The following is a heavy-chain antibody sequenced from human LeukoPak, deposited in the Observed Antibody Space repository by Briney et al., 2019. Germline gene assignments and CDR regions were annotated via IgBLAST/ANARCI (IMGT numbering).Heavy chain of an antibody. CDR1: GGTFSSYA. V-gene: IGHV1-69*04. J-gene: IGHJ4*02. Sequence: ASVKVSCRASGGTFSSYAISWGRQAPGQGLEWMGRIIPILGIANYAQKFQGRVTITADKSTSTAYMELSSLRSGHWAVYYCARAPDSSGYYYFDYWGQGTLVTVSS. D-gene: IGHD3-22*01. CDR3: ARAPDSSGYYYFDY. CDR2: IIPILGIA.